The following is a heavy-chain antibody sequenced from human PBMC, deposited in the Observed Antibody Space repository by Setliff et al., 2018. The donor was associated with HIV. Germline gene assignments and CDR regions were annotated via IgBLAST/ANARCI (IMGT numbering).Heavy chain of an antibody. CDR3: ARRGDFFYYALDV. V-gene: IGHV4-30-2*01. CDR1: GGSMRSSGYS. CDR2: IYYNGNA. J-gene: IGHJ6*04. Sequence: PSETLSLTCAVSGGSMRSSGYSWTWIRQEPGKGLEWVGYIYYNGNAYYNPSLKSRVTISVDRSKNQFSLKLSSVTAADTAVYYCARRGDFFYYALDVWGEGTTVTVSS.